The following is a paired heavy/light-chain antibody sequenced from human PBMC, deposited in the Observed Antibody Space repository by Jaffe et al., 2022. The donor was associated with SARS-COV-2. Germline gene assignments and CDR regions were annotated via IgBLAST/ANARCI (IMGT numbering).Light chain of an antibody. CDR2: DAS. CDR3: HQRSDWPRT. CDR1: QTIRPY. Sequence: EIVLTQSPATLSLSPGERATLSCRASQTIRPYLAWFQQKPGQAPRLLIYDASNRATGVPARFSGSGSGTDFTLTISSLEPEDFAVYYCHQRSDWPRTFGQGTRVEIK. J-gene: IGKJ1*01. V-gene: IGKV3-11*01.
Heavy chain of an antibody. V-gene: IGHV3-33*01. CDR1: GFSFRDFG. J-gene: IGHJ4*01. CDR3: TREPYVGGQTLPDEF. Sequence: QVQLVESGGGVVQPGRSLRLSCAASGFSFRDFGMHWVRQAPGKGLEWVAIIWYDGSEKYYADSVKGRFTISRDNSKNTLYLQMNNLRAEDTALYYCTREPYVGGQTLPDEFWGHGTLVTVSS. D-gene: IGHD3-16*01. CDR2: IWYDGSEK.